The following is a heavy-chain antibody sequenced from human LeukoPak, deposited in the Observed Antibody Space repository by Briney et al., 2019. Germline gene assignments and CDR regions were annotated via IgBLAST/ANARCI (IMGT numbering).Heavy chain of an antibody. CDR2: ISGSGGST. CDR3: AKRKSEMALYFDY. Sequence: GGSLRLSCAASGFTFNNACMSWVRQAPGKGQEWVSAISGSGGSTYYADSVKGRFTISRDNSKNTLYLQMNSLRAEDTAVYYCAKRKSEMALYFDYWGQGTLVTVSS. CDR1: GFTFNNAC. J-gene: IGHJ4*02. D-gene: IGHD5-24*01. V-gene: IGHV3-23*01.